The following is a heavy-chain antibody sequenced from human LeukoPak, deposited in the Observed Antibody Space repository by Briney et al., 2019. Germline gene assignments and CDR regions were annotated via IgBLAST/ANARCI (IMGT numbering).Heavy chain of an antibody. V-gene: IGHV3-30*02. D-gene: IGHD3-16*01. J-gene: IGHJ4*02. CDR1: GLSFSTFA. Sequence: AGSLSLAWPTSGLSFSTFAIHWVRQLPAKGMEWVTFIRSDGRQTYYANSVKGRFTVSRDASKNMLYLQMNSLRTEDTALYYCTKGTLGGGSTFDDWGQGTLVIVSS. CDR3: TKGTLGGGSTFDD. CDR2: IRSDGRQT.